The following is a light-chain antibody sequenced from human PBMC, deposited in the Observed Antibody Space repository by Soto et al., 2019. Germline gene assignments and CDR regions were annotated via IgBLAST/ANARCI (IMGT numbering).Light chain of an antibody. CDR3: QQYDSTPFT. CDR2: WAS. V-gene: IGKV4-1*01. J-gene: IGKJ2*01. CDR1: QSVLYSSNNKNY. Sequence: DIVMTQSPDSLAVSLGERATINCKSSQSVLYSSNNKNYLAWYQQKPGQPPKLLIYWASTRESGVPDRFSGSGSGTDFTLTISSLQAEDVGVYYCQQYDSTPFTFGQGTKLEIK.